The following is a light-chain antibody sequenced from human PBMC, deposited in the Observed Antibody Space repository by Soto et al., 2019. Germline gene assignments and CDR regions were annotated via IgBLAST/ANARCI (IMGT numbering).Light chain of an antibody. CDR3: QHYDSYSPVT. V-gene: IGKV1-5*01. Sequence: DIQMTQSPSTLSASVGDRVTIACWASHSISRSLAWYQQQAGKAPKLLISDASNLESGVPSRFSGSGSGTEFTLTISSLQPDDYATYYCQHYDSYSPVTFGGGTKVEIK. J-gene: IGKJ4*01. CDR1: HSISRS. CDR2: DAS.